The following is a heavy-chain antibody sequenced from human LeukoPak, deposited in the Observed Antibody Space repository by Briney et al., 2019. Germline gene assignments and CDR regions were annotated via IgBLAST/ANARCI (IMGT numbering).Heavy chain of an antibody. V-gene: IGHV3-21*01. CDR1: GFTFSSYS. CDR3: ARYLMYEIDY. J-gene: IGHJ4*02. D-gene: IGHD2-8*01. Sequence: MSGGSLRLSCAASGFTFSSYSMNWVRQAPGKGLEWVSSISSSSSYIYYADSVKGRFTISRDNAKNSLYLQMNSPRAEDTAVYYCARYLMYEIDYWGQGTLVTVSS. CDR2: ISSSSSYI.